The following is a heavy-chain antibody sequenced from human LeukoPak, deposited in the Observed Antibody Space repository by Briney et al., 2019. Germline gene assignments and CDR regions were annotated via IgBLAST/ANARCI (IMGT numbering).Heavy chain of an antibody. Sequence: ASVKVSCKASGYTFTSYTIHWVRQAPGQSLEWMGWISVGRGDSKCSQGFQGRVTLTRDTSATTAYLEVSSLRPEDMAVYYCARERGIRDAFDFWGQGTMVTVSS. CDR1: GYTFTSYT. CDR3: ARERGIRDAFDF. CDR2: ISVGRGDS. V-gene: IGHV1-3*03. D-gene: IGHD1-14*01. J-gene: IGHJ3*01.